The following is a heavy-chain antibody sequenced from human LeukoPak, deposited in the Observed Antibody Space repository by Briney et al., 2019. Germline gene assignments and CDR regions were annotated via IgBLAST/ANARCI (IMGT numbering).Heavy chain of an antibody. J-gene: IGHJ3*02. D-gene: IGHD3-10*01. CDR3: ARDSGPSAFDI. Sequence: ASVKVSCKASGYTFTSYAMHWVRQAPGQRLEWMGWINAGNGNTKYSQESQGRVTITRDTSASIAYMELSSLRSEDMAVYYCARDSGPSAFDIWGQGTMVTVSS. CDR1: GYTFTSYA. V-gene: IGHV1-3*03. CDR2: INAGNGNT.